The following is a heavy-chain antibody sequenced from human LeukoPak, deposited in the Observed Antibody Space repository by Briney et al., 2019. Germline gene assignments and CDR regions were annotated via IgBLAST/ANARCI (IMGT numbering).Heavy chain of an antibody. Sequence: SETLSLTCTVSGGSISSYYWSWIRQPPGKGLEWIGYIYYSGSTNYNPSLKSRVTISVDTSKNQFSLKLSSVTAADTAVYYCARDYSDSSGYSFDAFDIWGQGTMVTVFS. CDR1: GGSISSYY. V-gene: IGHV4-59*01. CDR2: IYYSGST. CDR3: ARDYSDSSGYSFDAFDI. J-gene: IGHJ3*02. D-gene: IGHD3-22*01.